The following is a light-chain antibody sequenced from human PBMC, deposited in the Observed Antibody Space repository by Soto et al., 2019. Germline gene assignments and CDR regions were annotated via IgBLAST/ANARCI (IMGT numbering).Light chain of an antibody. CDR3: QQYNSYLLT. V-gene: IGKV1-5*01. CDR2: DAS. Sequence: DIQMTQSPSTLSASVGDRVTITCRASQSISSWLAWYQQKPGKAPKLLIYDASSLESGVPSRFSGSGSGTEFALTIISLQPDDFATYYCQQYNSYLLTFCGGTKVEIK. J-gene: IGKJ4*01. CDR1: QSISSW.